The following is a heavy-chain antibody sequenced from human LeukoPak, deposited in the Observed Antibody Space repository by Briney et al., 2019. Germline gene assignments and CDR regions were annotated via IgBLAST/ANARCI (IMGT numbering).Heavy chain of an antibody. J-gene: IGHJ4*02. Sequence: GGTLRLSCAASGFTFSTYGMSWVRQAPGKGLEWVANIKQDGSEKYYVDSVKGRFTISRDNAKNSLYLQMNSLRAEDTAVYYCARSNYEDYWGQGTLVTVSS. D-gene: IGHD4/OR15-4a*01. CDR2: IKQDGSEK. CDR1: GFTFSTYG. V-gene: IGHV3-7*01. CDR3: ARSNYEDY.